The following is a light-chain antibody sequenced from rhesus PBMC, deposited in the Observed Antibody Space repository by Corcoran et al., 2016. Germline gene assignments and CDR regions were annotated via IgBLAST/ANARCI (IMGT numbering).Light chain of an antibody. CDR1: QSVSNN. V-gene: IGKV3-24*01. CDR2: GAS. CDR3: LQHSNWPLT. J-gene: IGKJ4*01. Sequence: EIVMTQSPATLSLSPGERATPSCRASQSVSNNLAWYQQKPGQTPTLLIYGASSRAPGIPDRVSGSGAGTDFTLTISSLEPEDVAVYYCLQHSNWPLTFGGGTKGELK.